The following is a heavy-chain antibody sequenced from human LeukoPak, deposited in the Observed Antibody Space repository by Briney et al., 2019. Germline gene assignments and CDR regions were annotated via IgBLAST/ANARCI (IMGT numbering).Heavy chain of an antibody. CDR2: ISSSSSYM. Sequence: GGSLRLSCAASGFTFSPYNMIWVRQAPGKGLEWVSAISSSSSYMYYADSVKGRFTISKDNAKNSLYLQMNSLRAEDTAVYYCARETSDAFDIWGQGTMVTVSS. V-gene: IGHV3-21*01. CDR3: ARETSDAFDI. J-gene: IGHJ3*02. CDR1: GFTFSPYN.